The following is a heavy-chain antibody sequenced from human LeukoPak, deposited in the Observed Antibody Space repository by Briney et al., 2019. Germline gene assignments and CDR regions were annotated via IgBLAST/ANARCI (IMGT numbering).Heavy chain of an antibody. Sequence: GASVKVSCKASGYSLTAYYMHWVRQAPGQGLEWMGWINPNSGGTNYAQKFQGRVTLTRDTSISTAYMELSRLRYDDTAIYYCASTTMGFCSGGSCYFTFFDYWGQGTLLTVSS. D-gene: IGHD2-15*01. V-gene: IGHV1-2*02. J-gene: IGHJ4*02. CDR1: GYSLTAYY. CDR2: INPNSGGT. CDR3: ASTTMGFCSGGSCYFTFFDY.